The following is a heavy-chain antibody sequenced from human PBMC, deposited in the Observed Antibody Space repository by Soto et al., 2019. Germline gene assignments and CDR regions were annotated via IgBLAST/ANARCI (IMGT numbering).Heavy chain of an antibody. CDR3: AKGQSYGDYALDVDY. D-gene: IGHD4-17*01. V-gene: IGHV3-23*01. CDR2: ISGSGGST. CDR1: GFTFSSYA. J-gene: IGHJ4*02. Sequence: GGSLRLSCAASGFTFSSYAMSWVRQAPGKGLEWVSAISGSGGSTYYADSVKGRFTISRDNSKNTLYLQMNSLRAEDTAVYYCAKGQSYGDYALDVDYWGQGTLVTVSS.